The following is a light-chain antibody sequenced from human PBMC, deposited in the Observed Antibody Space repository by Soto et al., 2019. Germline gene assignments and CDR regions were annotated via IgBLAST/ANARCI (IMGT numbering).Light chain of an antibody. CDR2: LGS. V-gene: IGKV2-28*01. CDR3: MQALQTPGT. J-gene: IGKJ1*01. Sequence: DIVMTQSPLSLPVTPGEPASISCRSSQSLLHSNGYNYLDWYLQKPGQSPQLLIYLGSNRASGVPVTLGGSGAGTDFTLKISRVEAEDVGVYYCMQALQTPGTFGQGTKVEIK. CDR1: QSLLHSNGYNY.